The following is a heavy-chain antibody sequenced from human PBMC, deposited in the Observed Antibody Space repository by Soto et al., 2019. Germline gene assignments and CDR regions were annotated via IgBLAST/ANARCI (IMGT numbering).Heavy chain of an antibody. V-gene: IGHV1-58*01. CDR3: AADKVLWFGELLPYYYYGMDV. CDR1: GFTFTSSA. CDR2: IVVGSGNT. D-gene: IGHD3-10*01. J-gene: IGHJ6*02. Sequence: QMQLVQSGPEVKKPGTSVKVSCKASGFTFTSSAVPWVRQARGQRLEWIGWIVVGSGNTNYAQKFQERVTITWDMSTRTAYMELSSLRSEDTAVYYCAADKVLWFGELLPYYYYGMDVWGQGTTVTVSS.